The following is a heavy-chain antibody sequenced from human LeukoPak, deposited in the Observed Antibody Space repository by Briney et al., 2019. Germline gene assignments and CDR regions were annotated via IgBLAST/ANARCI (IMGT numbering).Heavy chain of an antibody. CDR3: ASLGPHVLRYFDWLLDDAFDI. J-gene: IGHJ3*02. CDR1: GFTFSSYS. CDR2: ISSSSSTI. D-gene: IGHD3-9*01. V-gene: IGHV3-48*01. Sequence: GGSLRLSCAASGFTFSSYSMNWVRQAPGRGLEWVSYISSSSSTIYYADSEKGRFTISRDNAKNSLYLQMNSLRAEDTAVYYCASLGPHVLRYFDWLLDDAFDIWGQGTMVTVSS.